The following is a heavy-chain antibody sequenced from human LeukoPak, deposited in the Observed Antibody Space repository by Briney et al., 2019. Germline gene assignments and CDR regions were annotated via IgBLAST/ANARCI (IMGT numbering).Heavy chain of an antibody. Sequence: GGSLRLSCAASGFAFSSYAMSWVRQAPGKGLEWVSAISGSGDSTYSTDSVKGRFTISRDNSKNTLYLQMNSLRAEDTAVYYCAKKVPANWGSYFDYWGQGTLVTVSS. CDR1: GFAFSSYA. J-gene: IGHJ4*02. D-gene: IGHD7-27*01. CDR3: AKKVPANWGSYFDY. CDR2: ISGSGDST. V-gene: IGHV3-23*01.